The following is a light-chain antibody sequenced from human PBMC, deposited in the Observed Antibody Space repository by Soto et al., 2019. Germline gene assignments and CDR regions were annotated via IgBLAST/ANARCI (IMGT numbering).Light chain of an antibody. CDR3: QQANSFPPP. V-gene: IGKV1-12*01. CDR1: QGISSW. CDR2: SAS. Sequence: DIQMTQSPSSVSASVGDRVTITCRASQGISSWLVWYQQKPGKAPKALIYSASSLHSGVPSRFSGSVSVTDFTLTISSLQPEDFATYYCQQANSFPPPFGQGTKVEI. J-gene: IGKJ1*01.